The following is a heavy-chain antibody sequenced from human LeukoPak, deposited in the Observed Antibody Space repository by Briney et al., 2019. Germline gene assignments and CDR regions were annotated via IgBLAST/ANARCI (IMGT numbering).Heavy chain of an antibody. V-gene: IGHV3-74*01. Sequence: GGSLRLSCAASGFTFSSYWMHWVRHTPGKGLVWVSRIKGDGSSTSYADSVKGRFTISRDNAKNTLYLQMNSLRAEDTAVYYCARESDRIAVAGSGAFDIWGQGTTVTVSS. D-gene: IGHD6-19*01. J-gene: IGHJ3*02. CDR1: GFTFSSYW. CDR2: IKGDGSST. CDR3: ARESDRIAVAGSGAFDI.